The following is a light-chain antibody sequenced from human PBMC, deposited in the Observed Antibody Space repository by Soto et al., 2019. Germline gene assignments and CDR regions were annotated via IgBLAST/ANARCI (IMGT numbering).Light chain of an antibody. V-gene: IGKV3-20*01. Sequence: EIVLTQSPGTLCLSPGERATLSCRASQSVSSSYLAWYQQRPGQAPRLLTYDASSRATGIPDRFSGSGSGTDFTLTISRLEPEDFAVYYCQQFGSSRWTFGQGTKVEI. J-gene: IGKJ1*01. CDR3: QQFGSSRWT. CDR1: QSVSSSY. CDR2: DAS.